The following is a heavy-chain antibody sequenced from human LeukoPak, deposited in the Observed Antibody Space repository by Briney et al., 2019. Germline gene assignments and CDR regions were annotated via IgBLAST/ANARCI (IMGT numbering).Heavy chain of an antibody. J-gene: IGHJ4*02. CDR2: IIPILGIA. CDR1: GGTFSSYA. CDR3: ARESTDRYYFDY. V-gene: IGHV1-69*04. Sequence: SVKVSCKASGGTFSSYAISWVRQAPGQGLEWMGRIIPILGIANYAQKFQGRVTITADKSTSTAYMELSSLRSEDTAVYYCARESTDRYYFDYWGQGTLVTVSS. D-gene: IGHD3-16*02.